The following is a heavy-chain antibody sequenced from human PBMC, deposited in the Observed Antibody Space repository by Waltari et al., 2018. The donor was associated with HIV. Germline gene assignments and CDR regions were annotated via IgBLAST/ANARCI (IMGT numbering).Heavy chain of an antibody. J-gene: IGHJ4*02. Sequence: EVQLVESGGGLVQPGGSLKLSCAASGFTFSGPAMYWVRQASRKGREWVGRIISKANSDATAYAASVKGRFTISRDYSKNTAYLQMNSLKTEDTAVYYCATWGIAAAGTSIDYWGQGTLVTVSS. V-gene: IGHV3-73*02. D-gene: IGHD6-13*01. CDR2: IISKANSDAT. CDR1: GFTFSGPA. CDR3: ATWGIAAAGTSIDY.